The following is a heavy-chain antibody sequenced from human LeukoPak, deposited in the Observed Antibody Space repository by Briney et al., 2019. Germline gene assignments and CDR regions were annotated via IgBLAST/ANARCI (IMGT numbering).Heavy chain of an antibody. CDR1: GFTFSNAW. V-gene: IGHV3-15*01. J-gene: IGHJ4*02. Sequence: PGGSLRLSCAASGFTFSNAWMSWVRQAPGKGLEWVGRIKSKTDGGTTDYAAPVKGRFTISRDDSKNTLYLQMNSLKTEDTAVYYCTTAVAGDMDYFDYWGQGTLVTVSS. D-gene: IGHD6-19*01. CDR2: IKSKTDGGTT. CDR3: TTAVAGDMDYFDY.